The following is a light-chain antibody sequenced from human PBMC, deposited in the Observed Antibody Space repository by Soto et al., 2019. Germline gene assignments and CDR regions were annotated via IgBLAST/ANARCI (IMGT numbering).Light chain of an antibody. Sequence: EIVVTQSPVTLSVSSGEKATLSCTASQSVNNNVAWYQQKPGHTPRLLIYSASIGATGTPARFSGSGSGSDFTLTISSLQSEDFATYYCQQLNSYPITFGQGTRLEI. V-gene: IGKV3-15*01. CDR3: QQLNSYPIT. J-gene: IGKJ5*01. CDR1: QSVNNN. CDR2: SAS.